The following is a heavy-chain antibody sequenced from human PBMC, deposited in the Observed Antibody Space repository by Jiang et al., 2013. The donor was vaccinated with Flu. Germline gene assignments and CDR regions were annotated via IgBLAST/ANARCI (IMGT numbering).Heavy chain of an antibody. J-gene: IGHJ6*02. CDR2: TYYRSKWYT. V-gene: IGHV6-1*01. CDR1: GDSVSSNSAA. CDR3: ARSFPAVPAAIGYYYYGMDV. Sequence: SQTLSLTCAISGDSVSSNSAAWNWIRQSPSRGLEWLGRTYYRSKWYTDYAFFVKSRITINPDTSKNQFSLQLKSVTPEDTAVYYCARSFPAVPAAIGYYYYGMDVWGQGTTVTVSS. D-gene: IGHD2-2*01.